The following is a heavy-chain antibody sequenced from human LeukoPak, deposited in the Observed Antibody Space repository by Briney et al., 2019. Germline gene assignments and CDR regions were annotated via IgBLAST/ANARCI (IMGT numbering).Heavy chain of an antibody. CDR2: ISSSSSYI. D-gene: IGHD2-8*01. Sequence: GGSLRLSCAASGFTFSSYSMNWVRQAPGKRQEWVSSISSSSSYIYYADSVKGRFTISRDNAKNSLYLQMNSLRAEDTAVYYCARDCTNGVCYSGLDYWGQGTLVTVSS. V-gene: IGHV3-21*04. CDR1: GFTFSSYS. J-gene: IGHJ4*02. CDR3: ARDCTNGVCYSGLDY.